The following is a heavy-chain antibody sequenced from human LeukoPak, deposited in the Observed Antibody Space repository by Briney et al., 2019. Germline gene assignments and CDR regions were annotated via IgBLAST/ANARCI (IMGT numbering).Heavy chain of an antibody. J-gene: IGHJ4*02. Sequence: SETLSLTCTVSGDSINNYYWSWIRQPPGKGLEWIGNINYSGSSNSNPSLKSRATISVDMSRKHFFLDLISVTAADTAVYYCAKLGRRGSNWEFDYWGQGTLVAVSS. D-gene: IGHD6-13*01. CDR3: AKLGRRGSNWEFDY. CDR1: GDSINNYY. V-gene: IGHV4-59*01. CDR2: INYSGSS.